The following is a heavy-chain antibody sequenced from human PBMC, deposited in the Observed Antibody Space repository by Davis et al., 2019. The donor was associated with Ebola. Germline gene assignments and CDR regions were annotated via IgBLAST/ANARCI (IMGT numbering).Heavy chain of an antibody. CDR2: INAGNGNT. D-gene: IGHD2-2*01. V-gene: IGHV1-3*01. J-gene: IGHJ6*03. CDR1: GYTFTSYA. Sequence: ASVKVSCKASGYTFTSYAMHWVRQAPGQRLEWMGWINAGNGNTKYSQKFQGRVTITRDTSASTAYMELSSLRSEDTVVYYCASESQRDCSSTSCYSDYYYYMDVWGKGTTVTVSS. CDR3: ASESQRDCSSTSCYSDYYYYMDV.